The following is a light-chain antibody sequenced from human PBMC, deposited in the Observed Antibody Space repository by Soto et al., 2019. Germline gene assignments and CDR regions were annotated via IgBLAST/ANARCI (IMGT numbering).Light chain of an antibody. CDR2: EAA. J-gene: IGKJ1*01. CDR1: QYIHNY. CDR3: QQSNNYPWT. Sequence: DIQMTQSPSTLSASVGDRVTITCRASQYIHNYLAWYQQKPGEAPKLLLYEAANLESGVPSRFSGSGTGTEFTLTISSRQPDDFATYYCQQSNNYPWTFGQGTRVEI. V-gene: IGKV1-5*03.